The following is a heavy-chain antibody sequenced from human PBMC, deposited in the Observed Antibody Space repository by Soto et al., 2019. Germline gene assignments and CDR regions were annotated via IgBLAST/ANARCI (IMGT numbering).Heavy chain of an antibody. J-gene: IGHJ6*02. D-gene: IGHD6-19*01. CDR1: GDSVSSNSAA. V-gene: IGHV6-1*01. Sequence: SPTLSLTCAISGDSVSSNSAAWNWIRQSPSRGLEWLGRTYYRSKWYNDYAVSVKSRITINPDTSKNQFSLQLNSVTPEDTAVYYCSFSVAVARTIYYYYGMDVWGQGTTVTVSS. CDR3: SFSVAVARTIYYYYGMDV. CDR2: TYYRSKWYN.